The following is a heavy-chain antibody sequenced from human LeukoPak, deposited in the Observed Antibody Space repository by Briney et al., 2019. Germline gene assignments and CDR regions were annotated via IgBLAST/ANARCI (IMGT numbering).Heavy chain of an antibody. CDR3: ARSSGTGTFSY. V-gene: IGHV4-39*02. CDR1: GDSISRSTYY. Sequence: SETLFLTCTVSGDSISRSTYYWAWIRQPPGKGLEWIGSVYYCRSPYFNPSLERRATISVDPSKNHFSLKMSSVTAADTAVYYCARSSGTGTFSYWGQGTLVTVSS. D-gene: IGHD6-25*01. CDR2: VYYCRSP. J-gene: IGHJ4*02.